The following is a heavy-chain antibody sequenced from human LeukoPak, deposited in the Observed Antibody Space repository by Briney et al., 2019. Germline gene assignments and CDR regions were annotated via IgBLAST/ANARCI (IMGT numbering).Heavy chain of an antibody. J-gene: IGHJ6*03. CDR1: GYTLTGYY. V-gene: IGHV1-2*02. CDR3: TRDYFMDV. Sequence: GASVKVSCKASGYTLTGYYMHWVRQAPGQGLEWMGWINPNSGGTNYARNFQGRVSMTRDTSISTVYMELSRLGSDDTAVYYCTRDYFMDVWGKGTTVTVSS. CDR2: INPNSGGT.